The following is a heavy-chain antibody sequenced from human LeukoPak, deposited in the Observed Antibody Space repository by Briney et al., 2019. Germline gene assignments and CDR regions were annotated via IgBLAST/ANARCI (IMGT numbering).Heavy chain of an antibody. CDR3: ASLHDSSWYFDY. CDR2: ISYDGSNK. CDR1: GFTFSSYA. D-gene: IGHD6-13*01. V-gene: IGHV3-30-3*01. Sequence: GGSLRLSCAASGFTFSSYAMHWVRQAPGKGLEWVAVISYDGSNKYYADSVKGRFTISRDNAKNSLYLQMNSLRAEDTAVYYCASLHDSSWYFDYWGQGTLVTVSS. J-gene: IGHJ4*02.